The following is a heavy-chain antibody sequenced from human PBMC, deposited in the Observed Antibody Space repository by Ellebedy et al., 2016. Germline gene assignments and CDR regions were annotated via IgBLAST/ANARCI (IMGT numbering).Heavy chain of an antibody. CDR1: GFTFSKFW. D-gene: IGHD1-26*01. J-gene: IGHJ3*01. Sequence: GGSLRLXXAASGFTFSKFWMTWVRQAPGKGLEWVANINEDGSEKHYVDSVKGRFTISRDTAKNSVDLQMNSLGAEDTAVYYCASNSCWVGGGITAFDVWGQGTLVTVSS. V-gene: IGHV3-7*03. CDR3: ASNSCWVGGGITAFDV. CDR2: INEDGSEK.